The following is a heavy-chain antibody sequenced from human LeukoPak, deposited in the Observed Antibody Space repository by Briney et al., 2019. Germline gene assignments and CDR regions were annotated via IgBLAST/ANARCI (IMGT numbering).Heavy chain of an antibody. V-gene: IGHV1-24*01. Sequence: ASVKVSCKVSGYTLTELSMHWVRQAPGKGLEWMGGFDPEDGETIYAQKFQGRVTMTEDTSTDTAYMELSSLRSDDTAVYYCARGGLRYCSSTSCYTIAITGTTWFDPWGQGTLVTVSS. J-gene: IGHJ5*02. CDR1: GYTLTELS. D-gene: IGHD2-2*02. CDR3: ARGGLRYCSSTSCYTIAITGTTWFDP. CDR2: FDPEDGET.